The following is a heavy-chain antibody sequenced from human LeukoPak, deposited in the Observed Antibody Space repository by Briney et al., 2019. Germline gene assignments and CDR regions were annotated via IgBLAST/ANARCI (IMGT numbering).Heavy chain of an antibody. CDR1: GGSISSYY. J-gene: IGHJ4*02. V-gene: IGHV4-59*12. Sequence: PSETLSLTCTVSGGSISSYYWSWIRQPPGKGLEWIGYIYYSGSTNYNPSLKSRVTISVDTSKNQFSLKLSSVTAADTAVYYCASYDPDYYDSSGYVDYWGQGTLVTVSS. D-gene: IGHD3-22*01. CDR2: IYYSGST. CDR3: ASYDPDYYDSSGYVDY.